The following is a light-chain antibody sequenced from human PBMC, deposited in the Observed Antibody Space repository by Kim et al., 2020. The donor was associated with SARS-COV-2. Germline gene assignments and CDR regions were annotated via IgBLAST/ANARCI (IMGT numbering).Light chain of an antibody. CDR3: QQLNSSPLP. V-gene: IGKV1-9*01. Sequence: QLTPSPSSLSASVGDRVTITCRASQGISSYLAWYQQKPGKAPKLLIYAASTLESGVPSRFSGSGSGTDFTLTISSLQPEDFATYYCQQLNSSPLPVGRGTTVDIK. J-gene: IGKJ1*01. CDR2: AAS. CDR1: QGISSY.